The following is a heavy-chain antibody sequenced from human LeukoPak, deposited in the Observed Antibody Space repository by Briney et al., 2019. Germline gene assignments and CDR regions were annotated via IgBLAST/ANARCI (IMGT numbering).Heavy chain of an antibody. CDR2: IYYSGST. Sequence: SETLSLTCTVSGGSISSYYWSWIRQPPGKGLEWIGYIYYSGSTYYNPSLKSRVTISVDTSKNQFSLKLSSVTAADTAVYYCAKTGYSSSWYRRDAFDIWGQGTMVTVSS. CDR3: AKTGYSSSWYRRDAFDI. CDR1: GGSISSYY. J-gene: IGHJ3*02. D-gene: IGHD6-13*01. V-gene: IGHV4-59*04.